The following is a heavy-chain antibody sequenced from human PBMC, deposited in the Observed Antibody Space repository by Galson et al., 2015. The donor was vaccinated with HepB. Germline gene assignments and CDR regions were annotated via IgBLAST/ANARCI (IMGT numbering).Heavy chain of an antibody. CDR3: ASGAEYSNYFSRFLGTYYFDY. CDR1: GFTFSSYA. Sequence: SLRLSCAASGFTFSSYAMHWVRQAPGKGLEWVAVISYDGSNKYYADSVKGRFTISRDNSKNTLYLQMNSLRAEDTAVYYCASGAEYSNYFSRFLGTYYFDYWGQGTLVTVSS. V-gene: IGHV3-30-3*01. J-gene: IGHJ4*02. D-gene: IGHD4-11*01. CDR2: ISYDGSNK.